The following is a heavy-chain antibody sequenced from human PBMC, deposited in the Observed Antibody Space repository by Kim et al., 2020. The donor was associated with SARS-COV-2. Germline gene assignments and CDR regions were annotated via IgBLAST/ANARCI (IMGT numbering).Heavy chain of an antibody. V-gene: IGHV1-46*01. Sequence: ASVKVSCKASGYTFTSYYMHWVRQAPGQGLEWMGIINPSGGSTSYAQKFQGRVTMTRDTSTSTVYMELSSLRSEDTAVYYCARDGAGIAVAVAYFDYWGQGTLVTVSS. CDR3: ARDGAGIAVAVAYFDY. CDR2: INPSGGST. J-gene: IGHJ4*02. CDR1: GYTFTSYY. D-gene: IGHD6-19*01.